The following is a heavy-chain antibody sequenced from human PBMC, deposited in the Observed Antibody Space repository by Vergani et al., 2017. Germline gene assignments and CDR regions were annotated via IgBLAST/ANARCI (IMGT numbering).Heavy chain of an antibody. Sequence: QVQLVESGGGVVQPGRSLRLSCAASGFTFSSYTMHWVRQAPGKGLEWVAVISYDGSNKYYADSVKGQFTISRDNSKNTLYLQMNSLRAEDTAVYYCARALSWCSSNWYVDYWGQGTLVTVSS. J-gene: IGHJ4*02. D-gene: IGHD6-13*01. CDR2: ISYDGSNK. CDR3: ARALSWCSSNWYVDY. CDR1: GFTFSSYT. V-gene: IGHV3-30-3*01.